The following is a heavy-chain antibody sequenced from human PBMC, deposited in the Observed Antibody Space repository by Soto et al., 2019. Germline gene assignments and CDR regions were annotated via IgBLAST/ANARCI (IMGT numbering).Heavy chain of an antibody. D-gene: IGHD3-22*01. Sequence: GGSLRLSCAASGFTFSSYAMHWVRQAPGKGLEWVAVISYDGSNKYYADSVKGRFTISRDNSKNTLYLQMNSLRAEDTAVYYCARDGAYYYDSSGYYGYWGQGTLVTVSS. CDR2: ISYDGSNK. CDR1: GFTFSSYA. J-gene: IGHJ4*02. V-gene: IGHV3-30-3*01. CDR3: ARDGAYYYDSSGYYGY.